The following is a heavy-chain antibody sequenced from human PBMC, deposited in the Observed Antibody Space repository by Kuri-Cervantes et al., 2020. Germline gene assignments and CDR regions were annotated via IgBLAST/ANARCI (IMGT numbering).Heavy chain of an antibody. Sequence: GGSLRLSCAASGFTFSSYGMHWVRQAPGKGLEWVAVIWYDGSNKYYADSVKGRFTISRDNSKNTLYLQMNSLRAEDTAVYYCARDQWLDPYYYYGMDVWGQGTTVTVSS. D-gene: IGHD6-19*01. CDR2: IWYDGSNK. CDR3: ARDQWLDPYYYYGMDV. J-gene: IGHJ6*02. V-gene: IGHV3-33*01. CDR1: GFTFSSYG.